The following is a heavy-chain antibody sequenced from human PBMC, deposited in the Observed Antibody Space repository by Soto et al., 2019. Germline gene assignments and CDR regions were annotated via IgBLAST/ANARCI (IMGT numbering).Heavy chain of an antibody. J-gene: IGHJ4*02. CDR1: GGAVSSGSYY. Sequence: QVQLQESGPGLVKPSETLSLTCTVSGGAVSSGSYYWSWIRQPPGKGLEWIGYIYYSGSTNYNPSLKSRVTISVDTSKDQFSLKLSSVTAADTAVYSCARDEGPAASFDYWGQGTLVTVSS. CDR3: ARDEGPAASFDY. V-gene: IGHV4-61*01. CDR2: IYYSGST. D-gene: IGHD2-2*01.